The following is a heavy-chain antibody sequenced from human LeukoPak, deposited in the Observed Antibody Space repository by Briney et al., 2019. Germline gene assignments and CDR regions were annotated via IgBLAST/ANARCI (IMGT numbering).Heavy chain of an antibody. Sequence: SETLSLTCTVSGGSISSSSYYWGWIRQPPGKGLEWIGSIYYSGTTYYNPSLKGRITISIDTSKNQLSLKLSSVTAADTAIHYCARHRDTAMALDYWGQGILVTVS. CDR1: GGSISSSSYY. D-gene: IGHD5-18*01. CDR3: ARHRDTAMALDY. J-gene: IGHJ4*02. CDR2: IYYSGTT. V-gene: IGHV4-39*01.